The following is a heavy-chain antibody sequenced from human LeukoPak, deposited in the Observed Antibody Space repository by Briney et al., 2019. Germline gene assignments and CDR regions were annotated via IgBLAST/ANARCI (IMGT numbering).Heavy chain of an antibody. J-gene: IGHJ4*02. V-gene: IGHV3-48*01. CDR1: GFTFRSYW. D-gene: IGHD3-10*01. CDR2: ISSSSTR. Sequence: GGSLRLSCAASGFTFRSYWMHWVRQAPGKGLEWVSYISSSSTRYYADSVKGRFTISRDNAKNSLYLQMNSLRAEDTAVYYCAREFRGVISYFDYWGQGTLVTVSS. CDR3: AREFRGVISYFDY.